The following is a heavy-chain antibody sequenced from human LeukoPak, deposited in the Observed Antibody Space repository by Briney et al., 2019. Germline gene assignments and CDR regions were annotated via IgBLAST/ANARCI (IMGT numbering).Heavy chain of an antibody. J-gene: IGHJ4*02. Sequence: GGSLRLPCAASGFTFTRHWMSWVRQAPGKGLEWVANIKQDANEKNYVDSVKGRFTISRDNAKNSLYLQMNSLRAEDTAVYYCARDISPQLVVDNWGQGTLVTVSS. CDR3: ARDISPQLVVDN. V-gene: IGHV3-7*03. D-gene: IGHD6-6*01. CDR2: IKQDANEK. CDR1: GFTFTRHW.